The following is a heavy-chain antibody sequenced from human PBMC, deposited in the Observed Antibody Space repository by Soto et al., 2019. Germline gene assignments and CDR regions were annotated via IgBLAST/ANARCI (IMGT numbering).Heavy chain of an antibody. Sequence: QVQLQESGPGLMKPSQTLSLTCTVSGGSISSGGYYWSWNRQHPGKGLEWIGYIYYSGSTYYNPSRKRRVTIAVDTSKNQFSLKLSSVTAAATAVDYWARGGGMVRGVIITYLFDYWGQGTLVTVSS. D-gene: IGHD3-10*01. V-gene: IGHV4-31*03. CDR3: ARGGGMVRGVIITYLFDY. CDR2: IYYSGST. CDR1: GGSISSGGYY. J-gene: IGHJ4*02.